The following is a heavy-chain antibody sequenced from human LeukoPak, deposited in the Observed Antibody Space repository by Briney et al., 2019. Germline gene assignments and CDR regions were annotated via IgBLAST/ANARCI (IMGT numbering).Heavy chain of an antibody. CDR2: ISSSSTTI. D-gene: IGHD2-21*02. CDR3: ARLTVVTATRSLDY. Sequence: GGSLRLSCAASGFSFSTYSFSWVRQAPGKGLEWVSHISSSSTTIDYADSVKGRFTISRDNAKNSLYLQMNSLRDEDTAVYYCARLTVVTATRSLDYWGQGTLVTVSS. CDR1: GFSFSTYS. V-gene: IGHV3-48*02. J-gene: IGHJ4*02.